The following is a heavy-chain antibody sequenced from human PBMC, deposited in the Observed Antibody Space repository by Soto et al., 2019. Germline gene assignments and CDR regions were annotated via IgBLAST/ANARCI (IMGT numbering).Heavy chain of an antibody. CDR1: GGSISSYY. D-gene: IGHD5-18*01. CDR2: IYYSGST. CDR3: ARGRLKGYSYDQLDY. Sequence: KTSETLSLTCTVSGGSISSYYWSWIRQPPGKGLEWIGYIYYSGSTNYNPSLKSRVTISVDTSKNQFSLKLSSVTAADTAVYYCARGRLKGYSYDQLDYWGQGTLVTVSS. V-gene: IGHV4-59*01. J-gene: IGHJ4*02.